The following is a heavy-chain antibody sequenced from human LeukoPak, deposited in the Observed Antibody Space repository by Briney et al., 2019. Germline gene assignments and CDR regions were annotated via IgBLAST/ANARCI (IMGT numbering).Heavy chain of an antibody. CDR1: GYTFTSYA. V-gene: IGHV7-4-1*02. J-gene: IGHJ6*03. CDR3: ARGGGLLWFGELGYYYYMDV. CDR2: INTNTGNP. Sequence: ASVKVSCKASGYTFTSYAMNWVRQAPGQGLEWMGWINTNTGNPTYAQGFTGRFVFSLDTSVSTAYLQISSLKAEDTAVYYCARGGGLLWFGELGYYYYMDVWGKGTTVTVSS. D-gene: IGHD3-10*01.